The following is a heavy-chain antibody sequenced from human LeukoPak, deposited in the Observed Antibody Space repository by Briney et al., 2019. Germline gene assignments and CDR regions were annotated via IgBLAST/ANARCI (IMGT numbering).Heavy chain of an antibody. Sequence: PGRSLRLSCAASGFTFSTFPMHWVRQAPGKGLQWVAVISNDGTHTYYRDSVKGRFTISRDNSKNTLFLQMDSLTTEDTAVYYCARGDGTTVYYIDVWGYGTTVTVSS. CDR1: GFTFSTFP. CDR2: ISNDGTHT. V-gene: IGHV3-30*10. CDR3: ARGDGTTVYYIDV. J-gene: IGHJ6*03. D-gene: IGHD1-7*01.